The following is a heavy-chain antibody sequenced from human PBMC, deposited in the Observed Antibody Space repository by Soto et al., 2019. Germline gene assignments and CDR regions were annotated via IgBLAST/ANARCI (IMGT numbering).Heavy chain of an antibody. CDR1: GFTFSDYA. Sequence: EVQLLESGGGLVHPGGSLRLSCTGSGFTFSDYAMTWVRQDPGKGLGWISSISGGGGVTEYADFVRGRYTISRDNAKITLYLQMNRLRGEDSAVYYCAQTYQQLASVPLVDWGQGTLGPFSS. V-gene: IGHV3-23*01. CDR3: AQTYQQLASVPLVD. J-gene: IGHJ4*02. CDR2: ISGGGGVT. D-gene: IGHD6-13*01.